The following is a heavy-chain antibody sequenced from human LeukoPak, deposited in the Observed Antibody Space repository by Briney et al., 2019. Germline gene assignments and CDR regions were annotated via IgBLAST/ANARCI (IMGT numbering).Heavy chain of an antibody. V-gene: IGHV3-23*01. J-gene: IGHJ4*02. CDR1: GFTFSSYA. D-gene: IGHD3-10*01. CDR3: ANRPLRVRGVIYEPSFDY. CDR2: ISGSGGST. Sequence: QPGGSLRLSCAASGFTFSSYAMSWVRQAPGKGLEWVSAISGSGGSTYYADSVKGRFTISRDNSKNTLYLQMNSLRAEDTAVYYCANRPLRVRGVIYEPSFDYWGQGTLVTVSS.